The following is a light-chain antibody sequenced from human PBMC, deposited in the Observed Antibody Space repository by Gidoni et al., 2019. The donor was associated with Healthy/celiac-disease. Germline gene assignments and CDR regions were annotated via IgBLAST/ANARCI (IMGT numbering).Light chain of an antibody. V-gene: IGKV3-20*01. CDR3: QQYGSSPPYT. Sequence: EIVLTQSPGTLSLSPGERATLSCRSSQSFSSSYFAWYQQKPGQAPRLLIYGASSRATGIPDRFSGSGSGTDFTLTISRLEPEDFAVYYCQQYGSSPPYTFGQGTKLEIK. J-gene: IGKJ2*01. CDR1: QSFSSSY. CDR2: GAS.